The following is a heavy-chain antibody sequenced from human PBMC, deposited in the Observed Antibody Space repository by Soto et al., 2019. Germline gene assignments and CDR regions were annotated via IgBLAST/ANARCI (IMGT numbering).Heavy chain of an antibody. CDR2: IFYSGTT. CDR1: GDSVYSRPHS. CDR3: AGPTSYFEY. Sequence: QVQLQESGPGLLKPTQTLSLTCTVSGDSVYSRPHSWTWIRQLPDQGLEYIGYIFYSGTTYYNPSLKVRVTISLDTSKNQFYLSLTSVTAADTAVYYGAGPTSYFEYWGQGTLVNVSS. V-gene: IGHV4-31*03. J-gene: IGHJ4*02.